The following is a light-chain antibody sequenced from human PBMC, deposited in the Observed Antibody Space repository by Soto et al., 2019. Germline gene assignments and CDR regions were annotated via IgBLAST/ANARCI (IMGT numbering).Light chain of an antibody. J-gene: IGKJ2*01. V-gene: IGKV1-5*03. CDR3: KQYATSPYT. CDR2: KAS. CDR1: QSISKW. Sequence: DLQMTQSPATLSASVGERVTITCRASQSISKWLAWYQQKPGKAPKLLIHKASTLQIGVPSRFSGSGSGTEFTRTISSLQPGDFATYFCKQYATSPYTFGQGTKLDI.